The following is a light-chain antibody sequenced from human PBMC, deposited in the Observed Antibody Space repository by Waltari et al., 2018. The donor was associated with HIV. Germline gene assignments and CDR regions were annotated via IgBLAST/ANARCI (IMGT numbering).Light chain of an antibody. V-gene: IGLV2-14*01. Sequence: QSALPQPASVSGSPGQSITISCTGTSSDVGGYNSVSWYQHHPGKAPKLMIYEVSNRPSGVSNRFSGSKSGNTASLTISGLQAEDEADYYCSSYTSSSTLVVFGGGTKLTVL. CDR3: SSYTSSSTLVV. CDR2: EVS. CDR1: SSDVGGYNS. J-gene: IGLJ2*01.